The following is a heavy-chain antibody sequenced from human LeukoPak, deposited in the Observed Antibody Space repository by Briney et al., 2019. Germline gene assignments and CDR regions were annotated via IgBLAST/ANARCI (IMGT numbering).Heavy chain of an antibody. Sequence: GGSLRLSCAASGFTVSSNYMSWVRQAPGKGLEWVSVIYSGGSTYYADSVKGRFTISRDNSKNSLYLQMNSLRAEDTAVYYCAKKGFGGSGSYYRLVDYWGQGTLVTVSS. J-gene: IGHJ4*02. CDR2: IYSGGST. V-gene: IGHV3-53*01. CDR1: GFTVSSNY. CDR3: AKKGFGGSGSYYRLVDY. D-gene: IGHD3-10*01.